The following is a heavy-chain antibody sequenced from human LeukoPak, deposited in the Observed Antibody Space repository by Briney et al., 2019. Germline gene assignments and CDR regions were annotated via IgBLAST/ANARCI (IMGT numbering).Heavy chain of an antibody. Sequence: GGSLRLSCAASGFTFSSYWMSWVRQAPGKGLGWVANIKQDGSEKYYVDSVKGRFTISRDNAKNSLYLQMNSLRAEDTAVYYCAPSPRIAVAGDWFDPWGQGTLVTVSS. CDR2: IKQDGSEK. D-gene: IGHD6-19*01. J-gene: IGHJ5*02. CDR1: GFTFSSYW. V-gene: IGHV3-7*01. CDR3: APSPRIAVAGDWFDP.